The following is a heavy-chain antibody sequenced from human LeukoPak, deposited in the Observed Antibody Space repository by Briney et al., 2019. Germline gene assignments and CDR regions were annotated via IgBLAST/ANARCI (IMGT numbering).Heavy chain of an antibody. CDR3: ARDMAKTMTTVPYWYFDL. Sequence: SETLSLTCTVSGGSISSCYWSWIRQPPGKGLEWIGYIYYSGSTNYNPSLKSRVTISVDTSKNQFSLKLSSVTAADTAVYYCARDMAKTMTTVPYWYFDLWGRGTLVTVSS. CDR1: GGSISSCY. CDR2: IYYSGST. D-gene: IGHD4-11*01. V-gene: IGHV4-59*08. J-gene: IGHJ2*01.